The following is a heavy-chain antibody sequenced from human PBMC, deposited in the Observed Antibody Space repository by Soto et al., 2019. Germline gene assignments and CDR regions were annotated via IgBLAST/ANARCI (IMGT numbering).Heavy chain of an antibody. Sequence: QTLSLTCAISGDSVSSNSAAWNWIGQSPSRGLEWLGRTYYRSKWYNDYAVSVKSRITINPDTSKNQFSLQLNSVTPEDTAVYYCARESRYCSSTSCYRRGYYFDYWGQGTLVTVSS. V-gene: IGHV6-1*01. CDR1: GDSVSSNSAA. J-gene: IGHJ4*02. CDR3: ARESRYCSSTSCYRRGYYFDY. D-gene: IGHD2-2*01. CDR2: TYYRSKWYN.